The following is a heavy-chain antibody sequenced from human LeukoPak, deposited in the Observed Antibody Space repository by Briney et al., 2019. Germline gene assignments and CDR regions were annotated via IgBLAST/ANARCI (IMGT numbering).Heavy chain of an antibody. CDR2: IYYSGST. Sequence: SETLSLTCTVSGGSISSSSYYWGWIRQPPGKGLEWIGSIYYSGSTNYNPSLKSRVTISVDKSKNQFSLKLSSVTAADTAVYYCARDHLTATGDLNYFDYWGQGTLVTVSS. CDR3: ARDHLTATGDLNYFDY. V-gene: IGHV4-39*07. CDR1: GGSISSSSYY. D-gene: IGHD7-27*01. J-gene: IGHJ4*02.